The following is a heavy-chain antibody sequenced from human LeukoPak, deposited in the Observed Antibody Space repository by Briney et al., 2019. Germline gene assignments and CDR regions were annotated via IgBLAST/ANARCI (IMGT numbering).Heavy chain of an antibody. CDR1: GFIFNNYW. D-gene: IGHD6-13*01. V-gene: IGHV3-7*01. J-gene: IGHJ6*03. CDR2: IKQDGREK. Sequence: GGSLRLSCSASGFIFNNYWMSWVRQAPGKGLEWVANIKQDGREKYYVDSVKGRFSISRDNAKNSLFLQINSLRAEDTVVYYCARDEVRSSRNKVEDFYYYLDVWGKGTTVTISS. CDR3: ARDEVRSSRNKVEDFYYYLDV.